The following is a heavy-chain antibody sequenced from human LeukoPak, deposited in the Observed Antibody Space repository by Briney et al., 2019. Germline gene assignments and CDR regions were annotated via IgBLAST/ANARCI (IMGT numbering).Heavy chain of an antibody. J-gene: IGHJ4*02. CDR2: IYHSGST. CDR1: GGSISSGGYY. CDR3: ARDKPYGSGSYIDY. D-gene: IGHD3-10*01. Sequence: SETLSLTCTVSGGSISSGGYYWSWIRQHPGKGLEWIGYIYHSGSTYYNPSLKSRVTISVDTSKNQFSLKLSSVTAADTAVYYCARDKPYGSGSYIDYWGQGTLVTVSS. V-gene: IGHV4-31*03.